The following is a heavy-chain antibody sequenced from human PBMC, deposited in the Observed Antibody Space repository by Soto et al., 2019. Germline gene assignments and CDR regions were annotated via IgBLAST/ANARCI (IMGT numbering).Heavy chain of an antibody. CDR1: GFTFSSYA. CDR3: AKDIGYQLPGPPVGMDV. D-gene: IGHD2-2*01. J-gene: IGHJ6*02. CDR2: ISGSGGST. V-gene: IGHV3-23*01. Sequence: GGSLRLSCAASGFTFSSYAMSWVRQAPGKGLEWVSAISGSGGSTYYADSVKGRLTISRDNSKNTLYLQMNSLRAEDTAVYYRAKDIGYQLPGPPVGMDVWGQGTSVTVSS.